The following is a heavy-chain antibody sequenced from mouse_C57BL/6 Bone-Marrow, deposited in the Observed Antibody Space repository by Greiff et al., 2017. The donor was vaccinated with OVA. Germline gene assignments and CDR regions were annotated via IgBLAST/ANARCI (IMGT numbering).Heavy chain of an antibody. CDR1: GFTFSSYA. CDR3: TRLLDAMDY. D-gene: IGHD2-1*01. J-gene: IGHJ4*01. V-gene: IGHV5-9-1*02. Sequence: DVMLVESGEGLVNPGGSLKLSCAASGFTFSSYAMSWVRQTPEKRLEWVAYISSGGDYIYYADTVKGRFTISRDNARNTLYLQMSSLKSEDTAMYYCTRLLDAMDYWGQGTSVTVSS. CDR2: ISSGGDYI.